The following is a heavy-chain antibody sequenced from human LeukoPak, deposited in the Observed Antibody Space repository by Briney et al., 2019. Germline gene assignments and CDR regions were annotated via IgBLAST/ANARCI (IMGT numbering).Heavy chain of an antibody. D-gene: IGHD3-10*01. CDR2: INSSSSYI. Sequence: PEGSLRLSCAASGFTFSSYSMNWVRQAPGKGLEWVSSINSSSSYIYYADSVEGRFTISRDNAKNSLYLQMNSLRAEDTAVYYCARDLNVGGDGSGSYPLDYWGQGTLVTVSS. V-gene: IGHV3-21*01. J-gene: IGHJ4*02. CDR3: ARDLNVGGDGSGSYPLDY. CDR1: GFTFSSYS.